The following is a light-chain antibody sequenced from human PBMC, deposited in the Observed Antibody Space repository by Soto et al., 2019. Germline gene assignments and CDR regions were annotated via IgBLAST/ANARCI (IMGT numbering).Light chain of an antibody. Sequence: DIQMTQSPSSLSASVGDRVTITCRASQSISSYLNWYQQKPGKAPKLLIYAASSLQSGVPSRFSGRGSGTDFTLTISSLQPEHFATYYCQQSYSTPTFGQGTKLEIK. CDR1: QSISSY. J-gene: IGKJ2*01. CDR3: QQSYSTPT. CDR2: AAS. V-gene: IGKV1-39*01.